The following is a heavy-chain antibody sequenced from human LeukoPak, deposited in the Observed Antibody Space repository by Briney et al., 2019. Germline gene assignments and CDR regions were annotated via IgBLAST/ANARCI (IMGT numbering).Heavy chain of an antibody. D-gene: IGHD3-22*01. Sequence: GGSLRLSCAVSGFSFSSYWMTWVRQTPGKGLEWVANINRDGRERHYVDSVEGRFTISRDKAKNSLYLQMSSLRVEDTAVYCCTRDISPKFSDSKSYYDAFDAWGQGTTVTVSS. V-gene: IGHV3-7*01. CDR3: TRDISPKFSDSKSYYDAFDA. CDR2: INRDGRER. J-gene: IGHJ3*01. CDR1: GFSFSSYW.